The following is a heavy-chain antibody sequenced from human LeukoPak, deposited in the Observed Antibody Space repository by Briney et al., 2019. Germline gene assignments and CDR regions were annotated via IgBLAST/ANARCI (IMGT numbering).Heavy chain of an antibody. J-gene: IGHJ4*02. CDR1: GFTFTSYD. V-gene: IGHV3-13*01. CDR2: HGTAGDT. Sequence: GGSLRLYCPASGFTFTSYDMHCARQATGKCLEWVSAHGTAGDTYYPGSVKARFTISRQNAKNSLYLQMNSVRAGDTAVYYCARAHCGGDCYENYYFDYWGQGTLVTVSS. CDR3: ARAHCGGDCYENYYFDY. D-gene: IGHD2-21*02.